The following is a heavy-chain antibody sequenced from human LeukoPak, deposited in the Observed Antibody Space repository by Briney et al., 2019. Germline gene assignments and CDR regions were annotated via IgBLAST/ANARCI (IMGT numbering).Heavy chain of an antibody. D-gene: IGHD3-10*01. Sequence: GGSLRLSCAASGFTFSSYGMHWVRQAPGKGLEWVANIKQDGSEKYYVDSVKGRFTISRDNAKNSLYLQMNSLRAEDTAVYYCAREGWFGELEYWGQGTLLTVSS. CDR2: IKQDGSEK. V-gene: IGHV3-7*05. CDR3: AREGWFGELEY. CDR1: GFTFSSYG. J-gene: IGHJ4*02.